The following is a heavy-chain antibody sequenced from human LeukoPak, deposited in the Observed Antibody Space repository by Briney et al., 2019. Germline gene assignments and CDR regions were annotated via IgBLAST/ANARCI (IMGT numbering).Heavy chain of an antibody. CDR1: GVTLSDHH. Sequence: GGSLTLSCAASGVTLSDHHMDWVRQAPGKELEWVGRTRNKARGYTPEYAASVKGRFTISRDDSETLVYLQMNSLRTEDTAVYFCARDGAEGDNSAFDIWGHGTVVTVSS. CDR2: TRNKARGYTP. CDR3: ARDGAEGDNSAFDI. D-gene: IGHD3-22*01. V-gene: IGHV3-72*01. J-gene: IGHJ3*02.